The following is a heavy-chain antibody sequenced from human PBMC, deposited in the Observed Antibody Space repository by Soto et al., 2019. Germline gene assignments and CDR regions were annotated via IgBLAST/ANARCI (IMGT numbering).Heavy chain of an antibody. J-gene: IGHJ4*02. V-gene: IGHV3-9*01. Sequence: EVQLVESGGGLVQPGRSLRLSCAASGFTFDDYAMHWVRQAPGKGLEWVSGISWNSGSIGYADSVKGRFTISRDNAKNSLYLQMNSLRAEDTALYYCAKDRGYSSSAVDYWGQGTLVTVSS. CDR2: ISWNSGSI. CDR3: AKDRGYSSSAVDY. CDR1: GFTFDDYA. D-gene: IGHD6-6*01.